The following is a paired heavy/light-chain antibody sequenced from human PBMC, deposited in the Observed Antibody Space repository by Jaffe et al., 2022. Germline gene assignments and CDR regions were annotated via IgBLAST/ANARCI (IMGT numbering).Light chain of an antibody. CDR1: NIGSKS. Sequence: SYVLTQPPSVSVAPGQTARITCGGNNIGSKSVHWYQQKPGQAPVLVVYDDSDRPSGIPERFSGSNSGNTATLTISRVEAGDEADYYCQVWDSSSDHPGVVFGGGTKLTVL. CDR2: DDS. CDR3: QVWDSSSDHPGVV. J-gene: IGLJ2*01. V-gene: IGLV3-21*02.
Heavy chain of an antibody. CDR2: IIPIFGTA. V-gene: IGHV1-69*01. D-gene: IGHD3-3*01. CDR1: GGTFSSYA. Sequence: QVQLVQSGAEVKKPGSSVKVSCKASGGTFSSYAISWVRQAPGQGLEWMGGIIPIFGTANYAQKFQGRVTITADESTSTAYMELSSLRSEDTAVYYCARDGVLRFLESRKYYYYMDVWGKGTTVTVSS. J-gene: IGHJ6*03. CDR3: ARDGVLRFLESRKYYYYMDV.